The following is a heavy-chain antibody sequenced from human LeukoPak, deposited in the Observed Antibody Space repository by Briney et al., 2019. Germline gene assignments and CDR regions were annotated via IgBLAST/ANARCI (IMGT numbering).Heavy chain of an antibody. V-gene: IGHV4-39*01. CDR2: IYYSGTT. CDR3: ASVTAAAPFYFDY. J-gene: IGHJ4*02. Sequence: PSETLSLTCTVSGGSISSNIYYWAWIRQPPGKGLEWIANIYYSGTTYYNPSLESRVTISIDTSKNQFSLNLSSVTAADTAVYYCASVTAAAPFYFDYWGQGTPVTVSS. D-gene: IGHD6-25*01. CDR1: GGSISSNIYY.